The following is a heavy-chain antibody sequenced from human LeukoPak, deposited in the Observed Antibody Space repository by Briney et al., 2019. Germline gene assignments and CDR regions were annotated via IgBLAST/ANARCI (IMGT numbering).Heavy chain of an antibody. CDR3: ARDGGSGWYDDYFDY. CDR2: IKQDGSEK. CDR1: GFTFSSYW. V-gene: IGHV3-7*01. Sequence: GGSLRLSCAASGFTFSSYWMSWVRQAPGKGLEWVANIKQDGSEKYYVDSVKGRFTISRDNAKNSLYLQMNSLRAEDTAVYYCARDGGSGWYDDYFDYWGQGTLVTVSS. D-gene: IGHD6-19*01. J-gene: IGHJ4*02.